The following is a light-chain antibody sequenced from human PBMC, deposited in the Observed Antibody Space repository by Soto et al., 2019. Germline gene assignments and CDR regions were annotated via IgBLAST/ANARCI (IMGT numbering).Light chain of an antibody. CDR3: SARAGGPWV. Sequence: QSVLTQPPSASGAPGQSVTISCTGTSSDVGGYKDVSWYQQFPGKAPKLFIYGVSKRPSGVPDRFSGFKSVNTPFLTVSGVQAEDEADYYCSARAGGPWVFGGGTKLTVL. V-gene: IGLV2-8*01. CDR2: GVS. CDR1: SSDVGGYKD. J-gene: IGLJ3*02.